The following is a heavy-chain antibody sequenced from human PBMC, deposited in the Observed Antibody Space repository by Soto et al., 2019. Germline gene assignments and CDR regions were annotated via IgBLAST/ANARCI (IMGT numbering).Heavy chain of an antibody. J-gene: IGHJ4*02. CDR1: GGTFSSYA. D-gene: IGHD6-13*01. CDR2: IIPIFGTT. CDR3: VRGSSSWPYFDY. V-gene: IGHV1-69*15. Sequence: QVQLVQSGAEVKKPGSSVKVSCKASGGTFSSYAISWVRQAPGQGLGWMGRIIPIFGTTNYAQRFQGRVTITADPSTNTAYLELSSLRSEDTAVYFCVRGSSSWPYFDYWGQGTLVTVSS.